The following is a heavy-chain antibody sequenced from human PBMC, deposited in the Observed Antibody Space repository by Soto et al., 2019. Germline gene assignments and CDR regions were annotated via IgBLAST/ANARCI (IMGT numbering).Heavy chain of an antibody. CDR3: AKDTPLKEFDC. J-gene: IGHJ4*02. CDR2: ISYDGSNK. V-gene: IGHV3-30*18. Sequence: GGSLRLSCAASGFTFSNSFMHWVRQAPGRGLEWVAAISYDGSNKYYADSVKGRFTISRDNSRDTLYLQVISLRTEDTAVYYCAKDTPLKEFDCWGQGTLVTVSS. CDR1: GFTFSNSF.